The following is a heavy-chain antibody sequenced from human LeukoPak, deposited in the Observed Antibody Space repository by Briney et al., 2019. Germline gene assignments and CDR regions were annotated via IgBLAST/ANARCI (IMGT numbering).Heavy chain of an antibody. V-gene: IGHV3-23*01. CDR2: NSDSGGST. J-gene: IGHJ4*02. CDR3: AKRGIVIRAVIIVGFHKEAYYFDY. D-gene: IGHD3-10*01. CDR1: GITLSNYG. Sequence: GGSLRLSCAVSGITLSNYGMSWVRQAPGKGLEWVAGNSDSGGSTNYADTVKGRFTIPRDNPKNTLYLQMNSLRAEDTAVYFCAKRGIVIRAVIIVGFHKEAYYFDYWGQGALVTVSS.